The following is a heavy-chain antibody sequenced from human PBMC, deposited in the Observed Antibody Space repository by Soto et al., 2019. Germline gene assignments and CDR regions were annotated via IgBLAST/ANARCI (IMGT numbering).Heavy chain of an antibody. CDR3: AADPTMRGYFRFGP. Sequence: GGSLRLSCAASGIRFSDYYMSWIRQAPGKGLEWVSYISGGGVNIFYADSVRGRFTISRDNAKNSLCLQMNSLRVEDTAVYYCAADPTMRGYFRFGPWGQGTLVTVSS. CDR1: GIRFSDYY. J-gene: IGHJ5*02. V-gene: IGHV3-11*01. CDR2: ISGGGVNI. D-gene: IGHD2-15*01.